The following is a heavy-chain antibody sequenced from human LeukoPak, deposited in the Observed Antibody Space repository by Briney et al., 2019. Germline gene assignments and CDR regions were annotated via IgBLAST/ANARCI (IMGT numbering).Heavy chain of an antibody. J-gene: IGHJ4*02. Sequence: SETLSLTCTVSGGSISSYYWSWIRQPAGKGLEWIGYIYCSGSTYYNPSLKNRVTISVDTSKNQFSLKLSSVTAADTAVYYCARVSSGYYYVYDYWGQGTLVTVSS. CDR1: GGSISSYY. V-gene: IGHV4-59*06. D-gene: IGHD3-22*01. CDR2: IYCSGST. CDR3: ARVSSGYYYVYDY.